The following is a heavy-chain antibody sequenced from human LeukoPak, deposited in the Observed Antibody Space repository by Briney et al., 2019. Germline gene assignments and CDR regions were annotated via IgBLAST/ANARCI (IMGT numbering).Heavy chain of an antibody. Sequence: PGGSLRLSCAASGFTVSSKYMSWVRQAPGKGLEWVSLLYSGETTYYADSVKGRFTISRDNSKNTLYLQMNSLRAEDTAVYYCAKVGEEAYGSGSYYTGSFDYWGQGTLVTVSS. J-gene: IGHJ4*02. CDR2: LYSGETT. CDR3: AKVGEEAYGSGSYYTGSFDY. D-gene: IGHD3-10*01. CDR1: GFTVSSKY. V-gene: IGHV3-53*05.